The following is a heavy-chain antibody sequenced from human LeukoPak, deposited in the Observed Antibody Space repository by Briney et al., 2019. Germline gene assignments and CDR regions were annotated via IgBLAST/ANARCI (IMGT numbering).Heavy chain of an antibody. J-gene: IGHJ4*02. CDR1: GGSIGSYH. CDR2: VFNNGGT. D-gene: IGHD5-12*01. Sequence: SETLYLTCTVPGGSIGSYHWNWIRQPSGKGLEWIGIVFNNGGTKHNPSLKSRVAISVDTSKNQFALKLTSVTAADTAVYYCVASYGGYVLDYWGQGALVIVSS. V-gene: IGHV4-59*01. CDR3: VASYGGYVLDY.